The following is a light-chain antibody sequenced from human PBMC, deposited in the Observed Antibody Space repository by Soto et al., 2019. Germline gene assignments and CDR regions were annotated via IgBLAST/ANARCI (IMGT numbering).Light chain of an antibody. V-gene: IGKV1-5*01. CDR1: QSISSW. CDR2: DAS. CDR3: QQYNSYRT. J-gene: IGKJ1*01. Sequence: DSRMTQSTSTVSASVGDRVTITFRASQSISSWLASYQKKPVKAPKLLIYDASSLESGVPSRFSGSGSGTEFTLTISSLQPDDFATYYCQQYNSYRTFGQGTKVDIK.